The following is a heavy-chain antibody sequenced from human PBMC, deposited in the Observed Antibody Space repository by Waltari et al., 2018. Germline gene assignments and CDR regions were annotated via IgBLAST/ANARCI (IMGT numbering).Heavy chain of an antibody. J-gene: IGHJ4*02. D-gene: IGHD6-6*01. Sequence: QVQLVESGGGVVQPGRSLRLSCAASGFTFRSYGMHWVRQAPGKGLEWVAVISYDGSNKYYADSVKGRFTISRDNSKNTLYLQMNSLRAEDTAVYYCAKDVRAAARSPPDYWGQGTLVTVSS. CDR3: AKDVRAAARSPPDY. CDR2: ISYDGSNK. V-gene: IGHV3-30*18. CDR1: GFTFRSYG.